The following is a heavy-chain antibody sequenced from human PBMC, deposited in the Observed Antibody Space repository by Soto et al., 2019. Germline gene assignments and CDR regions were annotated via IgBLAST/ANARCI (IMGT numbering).Heavy chain of an antibody. V-gene: IGHV3-66*01. CDR2: IYSGGST. J-gene: IGHJ4*02. CDR1: GFTVSSNY. D-gene: IGHD4-17*01. CDR3: ARDYGDYGAYYFDY. Sequence: EVQLVESGGGLVQPGGSLRLSCAASGFTVSSNYMSWVRQAPGKVLEWVSVIYSGGSTYYADSVKGRFTISRDNSKNTLYPQMNSLRAEDTAVYYCARDYGDYGAYYFDYWGQGTLVTVSS.